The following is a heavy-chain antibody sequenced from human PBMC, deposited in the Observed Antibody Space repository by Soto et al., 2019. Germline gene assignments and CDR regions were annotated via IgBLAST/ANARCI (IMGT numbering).Heavy chain of an antibody. CDR3: ARARQYYDCELDP. CDR2: IIHSGST. V-gene: IGHV4-34*12. J-gene: IGHJ5*02. Sequence: SETLSLTCAVYGGSFSGYYWSWIRQPPGKGLEWIGEIIHSGSTNYNPSLKSRVTISVDTSKNQFSLKLSPVTAADTAIYYCARARQYYDCELDPWGQGTLVTSPQ. D-gene: IGHD3-22*01. CDR1: GGSFSGYY.